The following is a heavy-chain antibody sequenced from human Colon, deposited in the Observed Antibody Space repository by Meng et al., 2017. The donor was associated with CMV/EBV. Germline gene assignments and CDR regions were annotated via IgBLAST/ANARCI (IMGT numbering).Heavy chain of an antibody. V-gene: IGHV4-4*02. CDR2: IYHSGAT. D-gene: IGHD4-17*01. Sequence: VSGGSIRSSNWCSWVRQPPGSGLEWIGEIYHSGATIYDPSLKSRVTISVDKSKNQFSLKLSSVTAADTAVYYCARYMTTVTTGYFDYWGQGTLVTVSS. J-gene: IGHJ4*02. CDR3: ARYMTTVTTGYFDY. CDR1: GGSIRSSNW.